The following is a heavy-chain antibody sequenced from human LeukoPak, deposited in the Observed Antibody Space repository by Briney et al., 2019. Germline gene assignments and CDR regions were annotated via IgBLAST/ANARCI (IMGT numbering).Heavy chain of an antibody. CDR3: ARLIGGVGYFDL. CDR1: GGSISTYY. V-gene: IGHV4-59*08. CDR2: IHYSGST. Sequence: SETLSLTCTGSGGSISTYYWNWIRQPPGKGLEWVGYIHYSGSTYYNPPLKSRVAISVDTSKNQFSLKLSFVTAADTAVYYCARLIGGVGYFDLWGRGTLVTVSS. J-gene: IGHJ2*01.